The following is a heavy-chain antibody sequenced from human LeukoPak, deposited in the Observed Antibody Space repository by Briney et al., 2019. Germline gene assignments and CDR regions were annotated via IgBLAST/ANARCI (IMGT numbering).Heavy chain of an antibody. Sequence: GGSRRLSCAASGFTFSNYEMNWVRQAPGKGLEWVSYISSSGDIIYYAASVKGRFTISRDNAKNSLYLQMNSLRAEDTAVYYCARGWFDFWGQGTLVTVSS. V-gene: IGHV3-48*03. J-gene: IGHJ4*02. CDR3: ARGWFDF. CDR1: GFTFSNYE. CDR2: ISSSGDII.